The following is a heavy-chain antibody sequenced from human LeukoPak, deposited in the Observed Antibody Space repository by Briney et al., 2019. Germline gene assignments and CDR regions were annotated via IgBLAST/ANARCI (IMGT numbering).Heavy chain of an antibody. CDR3: ARVGDGYTRGYFDY. V-gene: IGHV3-7*03. J-gene: IGHJ4*02. CDR2: IKQDGSEK. D-gene: IGHD5-24*01. Sequence: AGGSLRLSCAASGFTFSSYGMHWVRQAPGKGLEWVANIKQDGSEKYYVDSVKGRFTISRDNAKNSLYLQMNCLRAEDTAVYYCARVGDGYTRGYFDYWGQGTLVTVSS. CDR1: GFTFSSYG.